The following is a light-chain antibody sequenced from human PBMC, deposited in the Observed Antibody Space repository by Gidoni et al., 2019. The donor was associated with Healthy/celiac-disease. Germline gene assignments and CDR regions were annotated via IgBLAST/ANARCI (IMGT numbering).Light chain of an antibody. CDR3: QQRSNWPIT. CDR1: QSVSSY. Sequence: EIVLTQSPATLSLSPGERATLSCSASQSVSSYLAWYQQKPGQAPRLLIYDASNRATGIPARFSGSGSGTDFTLTISSLEPEDFSVYYCQQRSNWPITFGQXTRLEIK. V-gene: IGKV3-11*01. J-gene: IGKJ5*01. CDR2: DAS.